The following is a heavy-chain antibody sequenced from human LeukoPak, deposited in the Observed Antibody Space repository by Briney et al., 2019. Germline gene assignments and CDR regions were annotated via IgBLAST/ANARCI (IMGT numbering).Heavy chain of an antibody. D-gene: IGHD3-22*01. CDR1: GFTFSTYW. Sequence: PGGSLRLSCAASGFTFSTYWMHWVRQAPGKGLVWVSRINSAGSDITYADSVKGRFTISRDNAKNTLFLQLNSLRAEDTAIYYCARTYLYDSSGYYAYFDYWGRGTLVTVSS. V-gene: IGHV3-74*01. J-gene: IGHJ4*02. CDR3: ARTYLYDSSGYYAYFDY. CDR2: INSAGSDI.